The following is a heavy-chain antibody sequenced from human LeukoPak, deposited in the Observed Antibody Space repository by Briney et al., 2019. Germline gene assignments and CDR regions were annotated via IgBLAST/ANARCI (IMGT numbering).Heavy chain of an antibody. J-gene: IGHJ4*02. CDR2: IYPGDSDT. CDR1: GYSFTSYW. V-gene: IGHV5-51*01. D-gene: IGHD2-2*02. CDR3: ARQGVVVPAAIPDAPFDY. Sequence: GESLKISCKGSGYSFTSYWIGWVRQMPGKGLEWMGIIYPGDSDTRYSPSFQGQVTISADKSISTAYLQWSSLKASDTAMYYCARQGVVVPAAIPDAPFDYWGQGTLVTVSS.